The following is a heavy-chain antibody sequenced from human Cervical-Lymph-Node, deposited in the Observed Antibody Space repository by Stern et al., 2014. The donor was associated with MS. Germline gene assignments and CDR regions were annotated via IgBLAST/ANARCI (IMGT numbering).Heavy chain of an antibody. Sequence: QVQLVESGAEVTKPGSSVKVSCKASGGTFSDYAISWVRQAPGQGLEWMGGIIPIFGSTDYAQNFQGRVTITADESTTTAYMDLSSLRSEDTAVYYCARGAYCGGDCYWGWFDSWGQGTLVTVSP. D-gene: IGHD2-21*02. CDR2: IIPIFGST. CDR3: ARGAYCGGDCYWGWFDS. J-gene: IGHJ5*01. CDR1: GGTFSDYA. V-gene: IGHV1-69*01.